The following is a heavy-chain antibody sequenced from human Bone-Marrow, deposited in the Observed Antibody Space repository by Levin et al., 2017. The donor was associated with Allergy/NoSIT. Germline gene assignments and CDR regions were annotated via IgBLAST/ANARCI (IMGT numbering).Heavy chain of an antibody. CDR2: IKQDGSEK. D-gene: IGHD6-19*01. J-gene: IGHJ4*02. CDR3: AGGLAMAGLYC. Sequence: GGSLRLSCAASGFTFSDYWMNWVRQAPGKGLEWVANIKQDGSEKYYVDSVKGRFTISRDNARNSLYLQMNSLRAEDTAVYYCAGGLAMAGLYCWGQGTLVTVSS. CDR1: GFTFSDYW. V-gene: IGHV3-7*02.